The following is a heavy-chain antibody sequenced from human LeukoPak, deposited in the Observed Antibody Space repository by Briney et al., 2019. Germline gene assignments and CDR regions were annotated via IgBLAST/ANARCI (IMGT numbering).Heavy chain of an antibody. CDR3: ARVGCSSTSCYDQNYYYMDV. CDR2: ISSSGSTI. Sequence: PGGSLRLSCAASGFTFSSYEMNWVRQAPGKGLEWVSYISSSGSTIYYADSVKGRFTISRDNAKNSLYLQMNSLRAEDTAVYYCARVGCSSTSCYDQNYYYMDVWGKGTTVTISS. J-gene: IGHJ6*03. CDR1: GFTFSSYE. V-gene: IGHV3-48*03. D-gene: IGHD2-2*01.